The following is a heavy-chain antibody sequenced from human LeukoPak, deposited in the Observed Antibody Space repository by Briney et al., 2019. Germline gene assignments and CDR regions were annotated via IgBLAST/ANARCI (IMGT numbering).Heavy chain of an antibody. CDR2: IYNRGST. CDR3: ARAQYSSSWSFFDS. Sequence: SETLSLTCTVSGCSISSYYWSWIRQPPGKGLEWIGYIYNRGSTNYNPSLKSRVTISVDTSKNQFSLKLNSVTAADTAVYYCARAQYSSSWSFFDSWGQGTLVTVSS. J-gene: IGHJ4*02. V-gene: IGHV4-59*01. D-gene: IGHD6-13*01. CDR1: GCSISSYY.